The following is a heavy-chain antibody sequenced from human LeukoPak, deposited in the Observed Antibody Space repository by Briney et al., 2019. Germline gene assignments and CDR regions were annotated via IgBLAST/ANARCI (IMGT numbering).Heavy chain of an antibody. V-gene: IGHV3-48*03. J-gene: IGHJ5*02. CDR2: ISSSGSTK. CDR1: GFTFSSYG. Sequence: PGGSLRLSCEVFGFTFSSYGMNWVRQAPGKGLEWVSYISSSGSTKHYADSVKGRFTISRDNAKNSLPLQMNSLRAEDTAVYYCAREFWLDPWGQGTLVTVSS. CDR3: AREFWLDP.